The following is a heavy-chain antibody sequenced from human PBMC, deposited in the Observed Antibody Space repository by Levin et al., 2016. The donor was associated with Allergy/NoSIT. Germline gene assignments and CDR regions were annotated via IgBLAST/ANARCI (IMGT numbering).Heavy chain of an antibody. CDR2: ITGSGIST. CDR1: GFSFDTYA. Sequence: GSLRLSCAASGFSFDTYAMTWVRQAPGKGLDWVSFITGSGISTYYADSVKGRFTISRDNSKNTLYLQMDSLRAEDTAVYYCAKDVSSRFYFDSWGQGTLVTVSS. CDR3: AKDVSSRFYFDS. D-gene: IGHD6-19*01. J-gene: IGHJ4*02. V-gene: IGHV3-23*01.